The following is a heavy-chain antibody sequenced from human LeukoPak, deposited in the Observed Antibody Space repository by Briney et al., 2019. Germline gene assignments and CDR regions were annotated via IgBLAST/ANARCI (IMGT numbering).Heavy chain of an antibody. CDR3: AREAPSMIVVAPEVTYYYYYMDV. J-gene: IGHJ6*03. CDR1: GFTFSDYY. D-gene: IGHD3-22*01. CDR2: ISSSGSTI. V-gene: IGHV3-11*01. Sequence: PGGSLRLSCAASGFTFSDYYMSWIRQAPGKGLEWVSYISSSGSTIYYADSVKGRFTISRDNAKNSLYLQMNSLRAEDTAVYYCAREAPSMIVVAPEVTYYYYYMDVWGKGTTVTVSS.